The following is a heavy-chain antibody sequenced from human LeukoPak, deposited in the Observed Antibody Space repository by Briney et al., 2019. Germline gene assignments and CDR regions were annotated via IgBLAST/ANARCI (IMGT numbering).Heavy chain of an antibody. J-gene: IGHJ4*02. CDR1: GGSINSYY. D-gene: IGHD3-16*02. CDR2: IFYTGST. CDR3: ARVVVHGHSDY. V-gene: IGHV4-59*08. Sequence: ASETLSLTCTVSGGSINSYYWSWIRQPPGKTLEWIGYIFYTGSTKYNPSLKSRVTISVDTSKNQFSLKLTSVTAADTAVYYCARVVVHGHSDYWGQGALVTVSS.